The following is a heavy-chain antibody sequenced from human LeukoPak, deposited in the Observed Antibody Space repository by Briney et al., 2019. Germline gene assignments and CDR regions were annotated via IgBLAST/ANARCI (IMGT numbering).Heavy chain of an antibody. CDR3: AKGSRYGSGSYYPDY. J-gene: IGHJ4*02. CDR2: ISGNGNSA. V-gene: IGHV3-23*01. D-gene: IGHD3-10*01. Sequence: PGRSLRLSCAASGFTFSSYAMHWVRQAPGKGLEWVSAISGNGNSAYYADSVKGRFTISRDNSKNTLYLQMNSLRAEDTAVYYCAKGSRYGSGSYYPDYWGQGTLVTVSS. CDR1: GFTFSSYA.